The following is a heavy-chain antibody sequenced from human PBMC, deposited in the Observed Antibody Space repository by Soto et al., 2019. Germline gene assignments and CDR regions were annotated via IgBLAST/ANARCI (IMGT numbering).Heavy chain of an antibody. Sequence: EVQLVESGGGLVQPGGSLRLSCAASGFTFSCCWMHWVRQAPGEGLVWVSRINSDGSSTSYADSVKGRFTVSRDNAKNTLYLQMNSRSVGDTAVYYCARCGEFGDWGQGTTVTVSS. V-gene: IGHV3-74*01. CDR1: GFTFSCCW. CDR3: ARCGEFGD. J-gene: IGHJ6*02. CDR2: INSDGSST. D-gene: IGHD3-10*01.